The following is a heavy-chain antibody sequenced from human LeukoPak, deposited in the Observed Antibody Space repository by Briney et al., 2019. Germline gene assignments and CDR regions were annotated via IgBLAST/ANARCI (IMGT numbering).Heavy chain of an antibody. V-gene: IGHV3-66*01. J-gene: IGHJ3*02. Sequence: TISRDNSKNTLYLQMNSLRAEDTAVYYCARGSIVGGAFDIWGQGTMVTVSS. D-gene: IGHD2/OR15-2a*01. CDR3: ARGSIVGGAFDI.